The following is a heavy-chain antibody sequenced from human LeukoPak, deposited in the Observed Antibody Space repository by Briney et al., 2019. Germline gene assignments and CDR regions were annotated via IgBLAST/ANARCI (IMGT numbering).Heavy chain of an antibody. Sequence: SETLSLTCTVSGGSISSNYWSWIRQRPRQGMGWDWSINYSGSTPYNPSLKSRVTISVDTSKFQFSLKLSSVTAADTAVYYCARATYYYDSSGYYSRGFLAFDIWGQGTMVTVSS. J-gene: IGHJ3*02. CDR1: GGSISSNY. CDR2: INYSGST. CDR3: ARATYYYDSSGYYSRGFLAFDI. D-gene: IGHD3-22*01. V-gene: IGHV4-59*01.